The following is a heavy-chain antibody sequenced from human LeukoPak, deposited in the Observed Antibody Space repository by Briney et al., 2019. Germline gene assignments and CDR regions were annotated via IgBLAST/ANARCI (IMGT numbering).Heavy chain of an antibody. D-gene: IGHD3-9*01. CDR1: GFTFSSYA. V-gene: IGHV3-23*01. CDR3: ANSYDILTGVDY. J-gene: IGHJ4*02. CDR2: ISGSGGST. Sequence: GGSLRLSCAASGFTFSSYAMSWVRQAPGKGLEWVSGISGSGGSTYYADSVKGRFTISRDNSKNTLYLQMNSLRAEDTAVYYCANSYDILTGVDYWGQGTLVTVSS.